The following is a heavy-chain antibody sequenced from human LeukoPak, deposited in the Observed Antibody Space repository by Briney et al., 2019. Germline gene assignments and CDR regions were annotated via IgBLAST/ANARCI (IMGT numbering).Heavy chain of an antibody. Sequence: GGSLRPSCAASGFTFSDYYMSWIRQAPGKGLEWVSYISSSSSYTNYADSVKGRFTISRDNAKNSLYLQMNSLRAEDTAVYYCARVPSMTTVTRYYYYGMDVWGKGTTVTVSS. D-gene: IGHD4-17*01. CDR1: GFTFSDYY. V-gene: IGHV3-11*06. CDR2: ISSSSSYT. J-gene: IGHJ6*04. CDR3: ARVPSMTTVTRYYYYGMDV.